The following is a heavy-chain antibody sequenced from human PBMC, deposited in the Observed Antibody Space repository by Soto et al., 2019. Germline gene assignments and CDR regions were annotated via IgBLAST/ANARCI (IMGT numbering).Heavy chain of an antibody. CDR2: ISAYNGNT. CDR1: GYTFTTYG. D-gene: IGHD5-12*01. V-gene: IGHV1-18*01. Sequence: ASLEVSCMTSGYTFTTYGISWERQAPGQGLEWMGWISAYNGNTNYAQKLQGRVTMTTDTSTSTAYMELRSLRSDDTAVYYCARDLVATIDYYYYGMDVWGQGTTVTVSS. J-gene: IGHJ6*02. CDR3: ARDLVATIDYYYYGMDV.